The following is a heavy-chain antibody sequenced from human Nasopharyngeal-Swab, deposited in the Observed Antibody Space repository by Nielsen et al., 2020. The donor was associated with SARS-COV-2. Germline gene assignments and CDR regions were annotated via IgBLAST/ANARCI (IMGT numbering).Heavy chain of an antibody. V-gene: IGHV4-39*07. D-gene: IGHD3-22*01. CDR2: IYYSGST. J-gene: IGHJ6*03. CDR1: GGSISSSSYY. Sequence: GSLRLYCTVSGGSISSSSYYWGWIRQPPGKGLEWIGSIYYSGSTYYNPSLKSRVTISVDTSKNQFSLKLSSVTAADTAVYYCARVYYDSSGYYYYYYYYYMDVWGKGTTVTVSS. CDR3: ARVYYDSSGYYYYYYYYYMDV.